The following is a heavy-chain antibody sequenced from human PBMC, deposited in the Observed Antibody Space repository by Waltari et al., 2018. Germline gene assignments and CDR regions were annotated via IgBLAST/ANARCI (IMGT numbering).Heavy chain of an antibody. CDR2: IRSKAYGGTT. J-gene: IGHJ3*02. Sequence: EVQLVESGGGLVQPGRSLRLSCTASGFTFGDYAMSWVRQAPGKGLEWVGFIRSKAYGGTTEYAASVKGRFTISRDDSKSIAYLQMNSLKTEDTAVYYCTRDFFPNLVLSGAFDIWGQGTMVTVSS. CDR3: TRDFFPNLVLSGAFDI. CDR1: GFTFGDYA. V-gene: IGHV3-49*04. D-gene: IGHD1-1*01.